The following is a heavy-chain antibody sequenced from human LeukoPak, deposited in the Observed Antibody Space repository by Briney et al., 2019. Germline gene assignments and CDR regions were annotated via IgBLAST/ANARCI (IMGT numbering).Heavy chain of an antibody. CDR3: DPAGVTTVTSPNYYFDY. CDR2: IERKTHGGTT. D-gene: IGHD4-17*01. Sequence: GGSLRLSCAASGFTFSNAWMSWVRQAPGKGLEWVGRIERKTHGGTTVYAAPVQVRFTISRDDSKNTLYLQMNSLKTEDTAVYSTDPAGVTTVTSPNYYFDYWGQGTLVTVSS. V-gene: IGHV3-15*04. J-gene: IGHJ4*02. CDR1: GFTFSNAW.